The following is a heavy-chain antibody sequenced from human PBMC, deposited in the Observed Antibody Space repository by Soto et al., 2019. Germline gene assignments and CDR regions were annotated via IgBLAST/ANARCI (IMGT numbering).Heavy chain of an antibody. Sequence: QLQLQESGPGLVKPSETLSLTCTVSGGSISSSSYYWGWIRQPPGKGLEWIGSIYYSGSTYYNPSLKSRVTISVDTSKNQFSLKLSSVTAADTAVYYCARHSDSGYYYAGVLYWGQGTLVTVSS. D-gene: IGHD3-22*01. J-gene: IGHJ4*02. CDR2: IYYSGST. CDR3: ARHSDSGYYYAGVLY. V-gene: IGHV4-39*01. CDR1: GGSISSSSYY.